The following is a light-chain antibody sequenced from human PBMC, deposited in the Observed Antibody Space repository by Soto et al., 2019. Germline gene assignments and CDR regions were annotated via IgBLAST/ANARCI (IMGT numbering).Light chain of an antibody. CDR1: QSISSR. Sequence: DIQMTQSPPTRSASVGDRVTITCRASQSISSRLAWYQQKPGKAPKLLIYKASSLERGVPSRFRGSGSGTEFTLTISSLQPYDFATYYCQQYNSYSSFGPGTRVDIK. CDR3: QQYNSYSS. V-gene: IGKV1-5*03. CDR2: KAS. J-gene: IGKJ3*01.